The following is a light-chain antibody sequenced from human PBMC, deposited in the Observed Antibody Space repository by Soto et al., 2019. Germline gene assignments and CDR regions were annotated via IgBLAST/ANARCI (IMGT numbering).Light chain of an antibody. CDR1: QSVSSY. J-gene: IGKJ5*01. CDR3: QQSTKWPPSNT. CDR2: DAS. Sequence: EIVLTQSPATLSLSPGQRATRSCSASQSVSSYLAWYQQKPGQAPRLLIYDASNRATGIPARFSGSGSGTDFTLTISSLEPEDFAVYYCQQSTKWPPSNTFGQGTRLDIK. V-gene: IGKV3-11*01.